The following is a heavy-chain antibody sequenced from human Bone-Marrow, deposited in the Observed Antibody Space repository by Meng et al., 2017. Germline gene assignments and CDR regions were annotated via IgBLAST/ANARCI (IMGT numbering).Heavy chain of an antibody. Sequence: QEQLQESGPGPVKPSGTLSLTGGVSGASVSSGYWWTWVRQPPGKGLEWIGEFHHSGTTNYNPSLRSRVTISVDTSKNQFSLRLTSVTAADTAVYYCAASPGWWRIDSWGQGTLVTVSS. J-gene: IGHJ4*02. D-gene: IGHD6-19*01. CDR3: AASPGWWRIDS. CDR1: GASVSSGYW. CDR2: FHHSGTT. V-gene: IGHV4-4*02.